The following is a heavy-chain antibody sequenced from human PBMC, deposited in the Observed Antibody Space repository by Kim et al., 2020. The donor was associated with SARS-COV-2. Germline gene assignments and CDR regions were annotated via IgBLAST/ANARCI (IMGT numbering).Heavy chain of an antibody. CDR3: AKDHLPSGAIVVVTAIDY. Sequence: GGSLRLSCAASGFTFSSYAMSWVRQAPGKGLEWVSAISGSGGSTYYADSVKGRFTISRDNSKNTLYLQMNSLRAEDTAVYYCAKDHLPSGAIVVVTAIDYWGQGTLVTVSS. CDR1: GFTFSSYA. J-gene: IGHJ4*02. D-gene: IGHD2-21*02. CDR2: ISGSGGST. V-gene: IGHV3-23*01.